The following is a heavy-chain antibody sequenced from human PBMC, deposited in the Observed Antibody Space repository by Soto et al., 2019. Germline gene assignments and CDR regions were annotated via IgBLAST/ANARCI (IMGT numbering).Heavy chain of an antibody. V-gene: IGHV1-18*01. J-gene: IGHJ6*02. CDR2: VSGYNGDT. Sequence: QGQMVQSGPEVKKPRASVKVSCKASGYTFSRYGISWVRQAPGQGLEWMGWVSGYNGDTKYAQKVQGRVTMNIDTSTYTAYMELRSLTSDDTAIYYCAKNGQPPYYYYGMDVWGQGTTVTVSS. D-gene: IGHD2-8*01. CDR1: GYTFSRYG. CDR3: AKNGQPPYYYYGMDV.